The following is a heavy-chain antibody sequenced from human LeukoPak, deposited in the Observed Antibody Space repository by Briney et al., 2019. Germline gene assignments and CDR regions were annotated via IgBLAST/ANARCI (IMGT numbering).Heavy chain of an antibody. CDR2: INHSGST. CDR1: GGSFSGYY. Sequence: SETLSLTCAVYGGSFSGYYWSWIRQPPGKGPEWIGEINHSGSTNYNPSLKSRVTISVDTSKNQFSLKLSSVTAADTAVYYCARKPYDYVWGSYRQRWFDPWGQGTLVTVSS. V-gene: IGHV4-34*01. CDR3: ARKPYDYVWGSYRQRWFDP. D-gene: IGHD3-16*02. J-gene: IGHJ5*02.